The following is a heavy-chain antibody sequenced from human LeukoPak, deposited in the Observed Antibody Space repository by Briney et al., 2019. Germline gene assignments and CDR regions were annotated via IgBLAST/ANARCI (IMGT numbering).Heavy chain of an antibody. J-gene: IGHJ4*02. Sequence: SETLSLTCTVSGGSVSSGSYYWSWIRQPPGKGLEWTGYIYYSGSTNYNPSLKSRVTISVDTSKNQFSLKLSSVTAADTAVYYCARTQGTAAGYDYWGQGTLVTVSS. CDR3: ARTQGTAAGYDY. V-gene: IGHV4-61*01. CDR2: IYYSGST. CDR1: GGSVSSGSYY. D-gene: IGHD1-1*01.